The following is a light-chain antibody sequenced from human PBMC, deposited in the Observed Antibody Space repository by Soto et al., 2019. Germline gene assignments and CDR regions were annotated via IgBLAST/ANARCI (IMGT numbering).Light chain of an antibody. Sequence: MHLTQSQSSLSASVEDRVIITCRASQSISNHLNWYQQKPGKAPKLLIFAASSLQSGVPSRLSGSRSGPDFTLTISSLQSKHFAAYYCQPRYRRPPSSGQRSKL. J-gene: IGKJ1*01. CDR2: AAS. CDR1: QSISNH. V-gene: IGKV1-39*01. CDR3: QPRYRRPPS.